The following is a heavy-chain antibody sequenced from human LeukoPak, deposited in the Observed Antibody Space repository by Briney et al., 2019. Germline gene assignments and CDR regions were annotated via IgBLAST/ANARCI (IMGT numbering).Heavy chain of an antibody. CDR3: VKDGDDSGSYLVY. CDR1: RFTFSSYG. CDR2: IPYDGNNK. Sequence: GGSLRLSCEGSRFTFSSYGMHWVRQAPGKGLEWVAFIPYDGNNKYYADSVKGRFTISRDNSKNTLYLQMNSLRAEDTAVYYCVKDGDDSGSYLVYWGQGTLVTVSS. D-gene: IGHD1-26*01. J-gene: IGHJ4*02. V-gene: IGHV3-30*02.